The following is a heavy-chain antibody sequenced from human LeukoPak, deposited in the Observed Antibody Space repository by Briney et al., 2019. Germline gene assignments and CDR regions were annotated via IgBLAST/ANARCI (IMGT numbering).Heavy chain of an antibody. D-gene: IGHD3-3*01. V-gene: IGHV3-30-3*01. J-gene: IGHJ6*02. CDR3: ARVHTIFGVDPSYHGMDV. CDR1: GFTFSSYP. CDR2: ISYDGINK. Sequence: GGFLRLSCAASGFTFSSYPMHWVRQAPGKGLGWVAVISYDGINKYYADSVKGRITISRDNSKNTLYLQMNNLRAEDTAVYYCARVHTIFGVDPSYHGMDVWGQGTTVTVSS.